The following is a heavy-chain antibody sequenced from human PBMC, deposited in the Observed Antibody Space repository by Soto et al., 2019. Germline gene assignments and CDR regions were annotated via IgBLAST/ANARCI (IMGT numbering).Heavy chain of an antibody. V-gene: IGHV1-46*01. Sequence: GASVKVSGKASGYTVTSYYMHCVRQAPGQVLEWMGVINPSGGSTSYAQKFQGRVTMTRDTSTSTVYMELSSLRSEDTAVYYCARDRADIAAAGPQYFDYWGQGTLVTVSS. J-gene: IGHJ4*02. CDR3: ARDRADIAAAGPQYFDY. CDR1: GYTVTSYY. D-gene: IGHD6-13*01. CDR2: INPSGGST.